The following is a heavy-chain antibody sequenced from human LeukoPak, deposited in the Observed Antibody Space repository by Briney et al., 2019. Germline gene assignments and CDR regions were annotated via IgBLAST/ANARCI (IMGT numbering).Heavy chain of an antibody. J-gene: IGHJ5*02. D-gene: IGHD6-6*01. CDR2: MNPNSGNT. V-gene: IGHV1-8*01. CDR3: ARVYSSSWPGFDP. CDR1: GYTFTSYD. Sequence: ASVKVSCKASGYTFTSYDINWVRQATGQGLEWMGWMNPNSGNTGYAQKFQGRVTMTRNTSISTAHMELSSLRSEDTAVYYCARVYSSSWPGFDPWGQGTLVTVSS.